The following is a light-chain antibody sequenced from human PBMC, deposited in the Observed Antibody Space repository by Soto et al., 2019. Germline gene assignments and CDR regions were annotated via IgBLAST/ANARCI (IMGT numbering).Light chain of an antibody. V-gene: IGKV3-20*01. CDR2: GAY. Sequence: EIVLTQSPGTLSLSPGERATLSCRASQSVTSNYVAWYQQRPGQAPRLLIYGAYSRATGIPDRFSGTGSGTDFTLTISRREPEDFAVDYCQQYGSSPWTFGQGTKVEFK. CDR1: QSVTSNY. CDR3: QQYGSSPWT. J-gene: IGKJ1*01.